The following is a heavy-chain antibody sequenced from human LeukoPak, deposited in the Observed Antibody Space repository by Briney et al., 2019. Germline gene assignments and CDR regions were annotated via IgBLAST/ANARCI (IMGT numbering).Heavy chain of an antibody. D-gene: IGHD6-19*01. V-gene: IGHV3-23*01. J-gene: IGHJ6*02. CDR1: GFTFSSYA. CDR3: AKARIAVGGLNYYFGMDV. CDR2: MSGSGGST. Sequence: TGGSLRLSCAASGFTFSSYAMSWVRQAPGKGLEWVSTMSGSGGSTYYADSVKGRFTISRDNSKNTLYLEMNSLRAEDTAVYYCAKARIAVGGLNYYFGMDVWGQGTTVTVSS.